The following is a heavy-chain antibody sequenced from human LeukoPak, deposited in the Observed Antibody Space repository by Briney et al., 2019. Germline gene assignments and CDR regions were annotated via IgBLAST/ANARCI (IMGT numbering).Heavy chain of an antibody. J-gene: IGHJ5*02. CDR1: GGSISSYY. CDR2: IYYSGST. D-gene: IGHD6-13*01. V-gene: IGHV4-59*01. Sequence: SETLSLTCTVSGGSISSYYWSWIRQPPGKGLEWIGYIYYSGSTNYNPSLKSRVTISVDTSKNQFSLKLSSVTAADTAVYYCARSPVYRPYRSSWNWFDPWGQGTLVTVSS. CDR3: ARSPVYRPYRSSWNWFDP.